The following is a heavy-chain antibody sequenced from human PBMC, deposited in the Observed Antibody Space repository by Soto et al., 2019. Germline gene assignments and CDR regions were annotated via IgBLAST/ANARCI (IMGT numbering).Heavy chain of an antibody. CDR1: GGSISSYY. CDR3: ARVPTTVTRYNYFDY. V-gene: IGHV4-59*01. Sequence: SETLSLTCTVSGGSISSYYWSWIRQPPGKGLEWIGYIYYSGSTNYNPSLKSRVTISVDTSKNQFSLKLSSVTAADAAVYYCARVPTTVTRYNYFDYWGQGTLVTVSS. CDR2: IYYSGST. J-gene: IGHJ4*02. D-gene: IGHD4-4*01.